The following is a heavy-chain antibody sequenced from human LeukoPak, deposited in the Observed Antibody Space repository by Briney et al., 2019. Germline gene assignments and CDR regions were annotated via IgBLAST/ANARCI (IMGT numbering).Heavy chain of an antibody. Sequence: PGGSLRLSCAASGFTFSDYYMSWIRQPPGKGLEWIGYINYSGSTNYNPSLKSRVTISVDTSKNQFSLKLSSVTAADTAVYYCASGAYSYYYMDVWGKGTTVTISS. CDR1: GFTFSDYY. V-gene: IGHV4-59*01. CDR2: INYSGST. D-gene: IGHD1-26*01. J-gene: IGHJ6*03. CDR3: ASGAYSYYYMDV.